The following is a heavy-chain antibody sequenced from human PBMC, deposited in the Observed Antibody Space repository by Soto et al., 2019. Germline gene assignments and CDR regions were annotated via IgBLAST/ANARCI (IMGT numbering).Heavy chain of an antibody. CDR2: ISSSGSTI. CDR3: ARDSLGYYYGPDY. J-gene: IGHJ4*02. Sequence: PAGSLRLSCAASGFTFSSYEMNWVRQAPGKGLEWVSYISSSGSTIYYADTVKGRFTITRDNAKNSLYLQMNSLRAENTAVYYCARDSLGYYYGPDYWGQGTLVTVSS. D-gene: IGHD1-26*01. CDR1: GFTFSSYE. V-gene: IGHV3-48*03.